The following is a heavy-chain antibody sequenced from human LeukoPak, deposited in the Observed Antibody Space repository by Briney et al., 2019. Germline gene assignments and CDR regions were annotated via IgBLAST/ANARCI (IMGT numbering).Heavy chain of an antibody. V-gene: IGHV3-30-3*01. J-gene: IGHJ4*02. D-gene: IGHD3-10*01. CDR1: GFIFSSYA. Sequence: GRSLRLSCAASGFIFSSYAMHWDRQAPGKGLEWVAVISYDGSNKYYADSVKGRFTISRDNSKNTLYLQMNSLRAEDTAVYYCAREGRRVRGVMDYWGQGTLVTVSS. CDR3: AREGRRVRGVMDY. CDR2: ISYDGSNK.